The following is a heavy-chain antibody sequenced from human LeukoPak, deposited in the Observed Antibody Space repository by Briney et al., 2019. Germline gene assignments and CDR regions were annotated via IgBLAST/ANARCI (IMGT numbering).Heavy chain of an antibody. CDR3: ARDPGPQPIAVAALGFDY. CDR1: GFTFSSYS. J-gene: IGHJ4*02. CDR2: ISSSSSYI. D-gene: IGHD6-19*01. Sequence: GGSLRLSCAASGFTFSSYSMNWVRQAPGKGLEWVSSISSSSSYIYYADSVKGRFTISRDNAKNSLYLQMNSLRAEDTAVYYCARDPGPQPIAVAALGFDYWGQGTLVTVSS. V-gene: IGHV3-21*01.